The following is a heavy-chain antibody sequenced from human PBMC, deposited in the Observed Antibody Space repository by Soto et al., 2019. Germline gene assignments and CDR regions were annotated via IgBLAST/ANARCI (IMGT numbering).Heavy chain of an antibody. D-gene: IGHD3-22*01. CDR2: INAGNGNT. CDR1: GYTFTSYA. Sequence: QVQLVQSGAEVKKPGASVKVSCKASGYTFTSYAMHWVRQAPGQRLEWMGWINAGNGNTKYSQKFQGRVTITRDTSASTAYMELSSLRSEDTAVYYCARGVDYYDSSGYGYYFDYWGQGTLVTVSS. CDR3: ARGVDYYDSSGYGYYFDY. J-gene: IGHJ4*02. V-gene: IGHV1-3*01.